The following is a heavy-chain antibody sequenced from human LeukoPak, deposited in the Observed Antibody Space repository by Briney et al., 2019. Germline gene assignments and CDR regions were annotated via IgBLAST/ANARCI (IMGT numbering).Heavy chain of an antibody. CDR3: AREQVAGTHITDY. CDR2: INPNSGGT. CDR1: GYTFTGYY. V-gene: IGHV1-2*02. D-gene: IGHD6-19*01. J-gene: IGHJ4*02. Sequence: ASVKVSCKASGYTFTGYYMHWVRQAPGQGLEWMGWINPNSGGTKYAQKFQGRVTMTRDTSISTAYMELSRLRADDTAVYYCAREQVAGTHITDYWGQGALVTVSS.